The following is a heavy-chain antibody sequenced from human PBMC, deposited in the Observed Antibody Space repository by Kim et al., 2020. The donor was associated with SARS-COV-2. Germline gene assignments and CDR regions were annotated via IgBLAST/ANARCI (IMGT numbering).Heavy chain of an antibody. Sequence: GGSLRLSCAASGFPFSNCVMSWVRQAPGKGLEWVSAISSSGGSAYYADSVKGRLTISRDNSKNTLFLQMNSLRAEDPAVYFCAGDSSGYYYDGGVYWGQGTLVTVSS. CDR1: GFPFSNCV. CDR2: ISSSGGSA. J-gene: IGHJ4*02. CDR3: AGDSSGYYYDGGVY. D-gene: IGHD3-22*01. V-gene: IGHV3-23*01.